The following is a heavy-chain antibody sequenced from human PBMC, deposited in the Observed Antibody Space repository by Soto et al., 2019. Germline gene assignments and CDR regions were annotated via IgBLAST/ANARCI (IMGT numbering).Heavy chain of an antibody. Sequence: GGSLGLSCAASGFTFSSYSMNWVRQAPGKGLEWVSYISSSSSTIYYADSVKGRFTISRDNAKNSLYLQMNSLRAEDTAVYYCAREIYDSSGYYAPFDYWGQGTLVTVSS. CDR3: AREIYDSSGYYAPFDY. D-gene: IGHD3-22*01. J-gene: IGHJ4*02. CDR1: GFTFSSYS. CDR2: ISSSSSTI. V-gene: IGHV3-48*01.